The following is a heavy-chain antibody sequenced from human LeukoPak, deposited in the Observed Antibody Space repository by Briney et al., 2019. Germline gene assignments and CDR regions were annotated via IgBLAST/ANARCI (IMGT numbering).Heavy chain of an antibody. CDR2: VYYSGST. V-gene: IGHV4-39*07. J-gene: IGHJ4*02. CDR3: ARHSSSWPINFDY. D-gene: IGHD6-13*01. CDR1: GGSISSSTYY. Sequence: PSETLSLTCTVSGGSISSSTYYWGWIRQPPGKGLEWIGGVYYSGSTYYNPSLKSRVTISVDTSKNQFSLKLSSVTAADTAVYYCARHSSSWPINFDYWGQGTLVTVSS.